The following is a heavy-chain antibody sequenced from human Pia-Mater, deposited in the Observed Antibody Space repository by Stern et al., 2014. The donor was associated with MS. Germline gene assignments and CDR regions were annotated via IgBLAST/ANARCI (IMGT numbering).Heavy chain of an antibody. CDR1: GYTFTGHY. J-gene: IGHJ4*02. Sequence: QLVQSGAEVRKPGASVKVSCKASGYTFTGHYVHWVRQAPGKGLEWMGRIGPTSGATNFAQKFQGRVTLTRDTSISTAYMELSSLTSDDTAVYYCARQYSSYPDYWGQGTLVTVSS. CDR2: IGPTSGAT. D-gene: IGHD4-11*01. CDR3: ARQYSSYPDY. V-gene: IGHV1-2*06.